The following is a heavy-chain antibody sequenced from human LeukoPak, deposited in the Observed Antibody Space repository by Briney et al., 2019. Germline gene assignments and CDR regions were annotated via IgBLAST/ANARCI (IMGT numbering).Heavy chain of an antibody. D-gene: IGHD1-1*01. Sequence: GGSLRLSCAASGFTFDDYAMHWVRQAPGKGLEWVSAISDSGGSTYYADSVKGRFTISRDNSKNTLYLQMNSLRAEDTAVYYCAKNAGHTGAFDIWGQGTMVTVSS. J-gene: IGHJ3*02. V-gene: IGHV3-23*01. CDR1: GFTFDDYA. CDR2: ISDSGGST. CDR3: AKNAGHTGAFDI.